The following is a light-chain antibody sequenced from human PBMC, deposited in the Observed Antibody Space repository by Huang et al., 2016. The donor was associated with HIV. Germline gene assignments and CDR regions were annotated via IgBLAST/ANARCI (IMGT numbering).Light chain of an antibody. V-gene: IGKV2-28*01. CDR2: LGS. CDR3: MQGLQPPPT. Sequence: EIVMSQSPLSLHVTPGQPASISCWSSQNLLYTSGHNRLDWYLQRPGRSPQLLFFLGSNRAPGVPDRFTGIGSGSNFTLEISRVEAEYVGTYYCMQGLQPPPTFGQGTKLEI. CDR1: QNLLYTSGHNR. J-gene: IGKJ2*01.